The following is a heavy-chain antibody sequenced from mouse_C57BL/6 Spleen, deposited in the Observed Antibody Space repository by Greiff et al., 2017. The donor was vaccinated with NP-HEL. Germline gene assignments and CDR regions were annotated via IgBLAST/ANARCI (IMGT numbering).Heavy chain of an antibody. CDR3: ARDRDYDEGFAY. CDR1: GFTFSSYA. J-gene: IGHJ3*01. CDR2: ISDGGSYT. V-gene: IGHV5-4*01. D-gene: IGHD2-4*01. Sequence: EVHLVESGGGLVKPGGSLKLSCAASGFTFSSYAMSWVRQTPEKRLEWVATISDGGSYTYYPDNVKGRFTISRDNAKNNLYLQMSHLKSEDTAMYYCARDRDYDEGFAYWGQGTLVTVSA.